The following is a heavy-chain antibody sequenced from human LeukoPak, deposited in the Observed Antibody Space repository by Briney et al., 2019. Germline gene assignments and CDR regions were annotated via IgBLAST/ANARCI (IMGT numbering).Heavy chain of an antibody. CDR1: GYSFTSYA. D-gene: IGHD5-18*01. CDR2: INAGNGNT. Sequence: GASVKVSCKASGYSFTSYAMHWVRQAPGQRLEWMGWINAGNGNTECSQKFQGRVTITRDASASTAYMELSSLRSGDTAVYYCAREDTAFDCWGQGTLVTVSS. J-gene: IGHJ4*02. V-gene: IGHV1-3*01. CDR3: AREDTAFDC.